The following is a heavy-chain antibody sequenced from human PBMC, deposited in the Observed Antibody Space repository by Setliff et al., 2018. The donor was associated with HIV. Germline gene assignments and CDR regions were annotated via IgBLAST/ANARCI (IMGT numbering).Heavy chain of an antibody. J-gene: IGHJ4*01. D-gene: IGHD3-3*01. V-gene: IGHV4-34*01. CDR1: GGSFSAYH. CDR2: INHSGST. CDR3: ARGRDYTGSWFRPSYLDF. Sequence: SETLSLTCAVYGGSFSAYHWSWIRQTPGKGLEWLGEINHSGSTAYNLALESRVSMSIDTSKNQFSLKLTSVTAADTAIYYCARGRDYTGSWFRPSYLDFWGHGNLVTSPQ.